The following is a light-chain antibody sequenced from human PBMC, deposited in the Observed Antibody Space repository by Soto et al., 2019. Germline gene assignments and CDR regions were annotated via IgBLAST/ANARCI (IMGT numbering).Light chain of an antibody. J-gene: IGLJ3*02. CDR3: SSYTSSSSWV. CDR1: XSDVGGYNY. V-gene: IGLV2-14*01. CDR2: DVS. Sequence: QSVLTQPASVSGSPGQSITISCTGTXSDVGGYNYVSWYQQHPGKAPKLMIYDVSNRPSGVSNRFSGSKSGNTASLTISGLQAEDEADYYCSSYTSSSSWVFGGGTKVTVL.